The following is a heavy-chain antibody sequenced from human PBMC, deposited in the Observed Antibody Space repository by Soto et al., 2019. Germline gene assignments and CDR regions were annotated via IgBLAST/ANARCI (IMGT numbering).Heavy chain of an antibody. J-gene: IGHJ3*02. V-gene: IGHV3-21*01. D-gene: IGHD2-15*01. CDR3: ARVWCSGGSCYPNDAFDI. CDR1: GFTFSSYS. CDR2: ISSSSSYI. Sequence: EVQLVESGGGLVKPGGSLRLSCAASGFTFSSYSMNWVRQAPGKGLEWVSSISSSSSYIYYADSVKGRFTISRDNAKNSLYLQMNSLRAEDTAVYYCARVWCSGGSCYPNDAFDIWGQGTMVTVSS.